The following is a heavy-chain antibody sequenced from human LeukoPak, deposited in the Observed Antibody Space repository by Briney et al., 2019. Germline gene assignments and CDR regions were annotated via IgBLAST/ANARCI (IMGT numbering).Heavy chain of an antibody. Sequence: PSETLSLTCTVSGGSISSSSYYWGWIRQPPGKGLEWIGSIYYSGSTYYNPSLKSRVTISVDTSKNQFSLKVSSVTAADTAVYYCARLPYSSSHQIDYWGQGTLVTVSS. CDR2: IYYSGST. CDR1: GGSISSSSYY. D-gene: IGHD6-6*01. J-gene: IGHJ4*02. V-gene: IGHV4-39*01. CDR3: ARLPYSSSHQIDY.